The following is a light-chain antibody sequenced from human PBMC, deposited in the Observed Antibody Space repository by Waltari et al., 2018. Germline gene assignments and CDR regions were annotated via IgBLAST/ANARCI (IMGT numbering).Light chain of an antibody. V-gene: IGLV2-11*01. J-gene: IGLJ2*01. CDR2: DVS. CDR1: SSDIGGYNY. Sequence: QSALTQPRSVSGSPGQSVTISCTGTSSDIGGYNYVSWYQQHPGKVPKLIIFDVSKRPSGVPDRFSGSKSGNTASLTISGLQAEDEADYYCCSYAGSYTLVFGGGTKVTVL. CDR3: CSYAGSYTLV.